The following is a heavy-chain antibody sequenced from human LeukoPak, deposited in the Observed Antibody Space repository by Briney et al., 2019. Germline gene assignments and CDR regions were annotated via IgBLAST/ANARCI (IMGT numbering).Heavy chain of an antibody. CDR2: IKQDGSEK. J-gene: IGHJ5*02. V-gene: IGHV3-7*01. D-gene: IGHD3-3*01. Sequence: GGSLRLSCAASGFTFSSYWMSWVRQAPGKGLEWVANIKQDGSEKYYVDSVKGRFTISRDNAKNSLYLQMNSLRAEDTAVYYCAREQELRFLEWSPPHNWFDPWGQGTLVTVSS. CDR1: GFTFSSYW. CDR3: AREQELRFLEWSPPHNWFDP.